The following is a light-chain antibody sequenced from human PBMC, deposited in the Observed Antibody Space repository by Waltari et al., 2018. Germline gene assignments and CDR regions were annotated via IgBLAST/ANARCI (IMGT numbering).Light chain of an antibody. CDR1: QTISSW. CDR2: KAS. V-gene: IGKV1-5*03. CDR3: QQYNSFSLT. J-gene: IGKJ4*01. Sequence: TCRASQTISSWFAWYQQKPGKAPELLIYKASNLESGVPSRFSGSGSGTEFTLTISSLQPDDFATYYCQQYNSFSLTFGGGTKVEIK.